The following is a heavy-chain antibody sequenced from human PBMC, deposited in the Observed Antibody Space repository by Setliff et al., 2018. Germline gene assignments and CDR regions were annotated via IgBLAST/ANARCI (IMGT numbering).Heavy chain of an antibody. J-gene: IGHJ6*02. CDR3: ARLSWNGLRYYGLDV. CDR2: IYHNGNT. CDR1: GDSFSDYY. Sequence: SETLSLTCAVYGDSFSDYYWSWIRQPPGKGLEWIGYIYHNGNTNFNPSLKTRVTMSVDTSKNQFALNLRSVTAADSAVYYCARLSWNGLRYYGLDVWGQGTTVTV. D-gene: IGHD3-3*01. V-gene: IGHV4-59*01.